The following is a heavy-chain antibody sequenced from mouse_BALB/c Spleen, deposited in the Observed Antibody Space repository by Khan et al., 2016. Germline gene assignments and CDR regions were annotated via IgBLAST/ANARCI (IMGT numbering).Heavy chain of an antibody. V-gene: IGHV10-3*03. CDR3: VREGYAMDY. Sequence: EVQLVESGGGLVQPKGSLKLSCAASGFTFNTYAMHWVCQAPGKGLEWVARIRSKSNNYATYYADSVKDRFTISRDDSQSMLYLQMNNLKTEDTXMYYCVREGYAMDYWGQGTSVTVSS. CDR2: IRSKSNNYAT. J-gene: IGHJ4*01. CDR1: GFTFNTYA.